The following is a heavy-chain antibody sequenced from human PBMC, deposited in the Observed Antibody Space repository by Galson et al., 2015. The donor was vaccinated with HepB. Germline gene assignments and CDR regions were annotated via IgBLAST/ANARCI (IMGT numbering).Heavy chain of an antibody. D-gene: IGHD6-19*01. CDR1: GFTFNNYD. CDR2: ILYDGSNK. J-gene: IGHJ5*02. CDR3: ARGPGGSDGWFDP. V-gene: IGHV3-30-3*01. Sequence: SLRLSCAASGFTFNNYDMHWVRQAPGKGLEWVAVILYDGSNKYYADSVKGRFTISRDTSKNTLYLQMDSLRPEDTAIYYCARGPGGSDGWFDPWGQGTLVTVSS.